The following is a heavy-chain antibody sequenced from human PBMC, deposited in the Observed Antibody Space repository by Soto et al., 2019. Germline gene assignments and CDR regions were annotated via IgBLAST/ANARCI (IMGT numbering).Heavy chain of an antibody. CDR3: ARVGAATLSDY. CDR1: GGSISNYY. CDR2: IYYNGTT. J-gene: IGHJ4*02. Sequence: PSETLSLTCTVSGGSISNYYWSWIRQPPGKGLEWIGYIYYNGTTNYNPSLKSRVTISVDKSKNQFSLKLSSVTAADTAVYYCARVGAATLSDYWGQGTLVTVPQ. D-gene: IGHD2-15*01. V-gene: IGHV4-59*01.